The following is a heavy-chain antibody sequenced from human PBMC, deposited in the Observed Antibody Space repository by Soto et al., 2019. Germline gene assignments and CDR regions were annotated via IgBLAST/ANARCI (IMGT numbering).Heavy chain of an antibody. CDR3: ASSGSGSYFLPLFDY. CDR2: ISSSSSYI. CDR1: GFTFSSYS. Sequence: GGSLRLSCAASGFTFSSYSMNWVRQAPGKGLEWVSSISSSSSYIYYADSVKCRFTISRDNAKNSLYLQMNSLRAEDTAVYYCASSGSGSYFLPLFDYWGQGTLVTVSS. V-gene: IGHV3-21*01. J-gene: IGHJ4*02. D-gene: IGHD1-26*01.